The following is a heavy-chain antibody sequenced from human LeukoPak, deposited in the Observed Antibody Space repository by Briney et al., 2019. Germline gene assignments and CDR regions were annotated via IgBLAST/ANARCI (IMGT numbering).Heavy chain of an antibody. V-gene: IGHV1-2*02. CDR3: ARRPGTRGSYYYGMDV. CDR1: GYTFTGYY. CDR2: ISPNSGGT. Sequence: ASVKVSCKASGYTFTGYYMHWVRQAPGQGLEWMGWISPNSGGTNYAQRFQGRVTMTRDTSISTAYMELSRLRSDDTAVYYCARRPGTRGSYYYGMDVWGQGTTVTVSS. D-gene: IGHD1-1*01. J-gene: IGHJ6*02.